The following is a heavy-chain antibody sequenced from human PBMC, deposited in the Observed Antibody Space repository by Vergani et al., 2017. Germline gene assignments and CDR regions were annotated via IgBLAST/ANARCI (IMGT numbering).Heavy chain of an antibody. D-gene: IGHD3-10*01. CDR1: GFTFSSYA. Sequence: EVQLLESGGGLVQPGGSLRLSCAASGFTFSSYAMSWVRQAPGKGLEWVSAISGSGGSTYYADSVKGRFTISRDNSKNTLYLQMNSLRAEDTAVYYCAKEGGLVLWFGESYFDYWGQGTLVTVSS. V-gene: IGHV3-23*01. J-gene: IGHJ4*02. CDR2: ISGSGGST. CDR3: AKEGGLVLWFGESYFDY.